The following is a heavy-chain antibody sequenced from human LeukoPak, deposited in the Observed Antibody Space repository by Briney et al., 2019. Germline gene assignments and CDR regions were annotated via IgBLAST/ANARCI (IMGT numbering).Heavy chain of an antibody. CDR2: IYRGGSI. J-gene: IGHJ4*02. Sequence: SETLSLTCAVSSYSITSGYYWGWIRRPPGKGLEWIGSIYRGGSIYYNPSLKSRVTISVDTSKNQFSLELTSVTAADTAVYYCASTPYSLRVSGASLYYFDFWGQGTLVTVSS. CDR1: SYSITSGYY. CDR3: ASTPYSLRVSGASLYYFDF. V-gene: IGHV4-38-2*01. D-gene: IGHD2-15*01.